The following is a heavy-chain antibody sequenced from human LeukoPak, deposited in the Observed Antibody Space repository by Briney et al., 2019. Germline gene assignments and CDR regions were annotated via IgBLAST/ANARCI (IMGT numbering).Heavy chain of an antibody. CDR3: ARDISRVAAAGTFDY. V-gene: IGHV1-46*01. J-gene: IGHJ4*02. CDR1: GYTFTSYY. Sequence: ASVKVSCKASGYTFTSYYMHWVRQAPGQGLEWMGIINPSGCSTSYAQKFQGRVTMTRDTSTSTVYMELSSLRSEDTAVYYCARDISRVAAAGTFDYWGQGTLVTVSS. D-gene: IGHD6-13*01. CDR2: INPSGCST.